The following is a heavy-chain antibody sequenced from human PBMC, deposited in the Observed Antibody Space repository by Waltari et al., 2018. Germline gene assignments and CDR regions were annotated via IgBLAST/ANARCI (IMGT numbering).Heavy chain of an antibody. CDR3: AKVLYGGNSPFDY. CDR1: GFTFDDYA. D-gene: IGHD3-3*01. CDR2: IRWNSGSI. V-gene: IGHV3-9*01. Sequence: EVQLVESGGGLVQPGRSLRLSCAASGFTFDDYAMHWVRQATGKGLEWVSGIRWNSGSIGYADTVKGRFTISRDNAKNSLYLQMNSLRAEDTALYYCAKVLYGGNSPFDYWGQGTLVTVSS. J-gene: IGHJ4*02.